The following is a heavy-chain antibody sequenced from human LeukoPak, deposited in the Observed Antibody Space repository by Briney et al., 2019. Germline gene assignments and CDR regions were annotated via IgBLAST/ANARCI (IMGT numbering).Heavy chain of an antibody. J-gene: IGHJ4*02. CDR2: ISSSSSYI. D-gene: IGHD6-19*01. V-gene: IGHV3-21*01. CDR3: ARDLYSSGRGGPFDY. CDR1: GFTFSSYS. Sequence: GGSLRLSCAASGFTFSSYSMNWVRQAPGKGLEWVSSISSSSSYIYYADSVKGRFTISRDNSKNTLYLQMNSLRAEDTAVYYCARDLYSSGRGGPFDYWGQGTLVTVSS.